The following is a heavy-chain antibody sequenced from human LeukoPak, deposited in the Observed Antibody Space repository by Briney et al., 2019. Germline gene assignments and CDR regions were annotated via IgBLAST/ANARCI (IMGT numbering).Heavy chain of an antibody. D-gene: IGHD3-22*01. CDR3: ARIDSEDAFDI. Sequence: SGPALVKPTQTLTLTCTFSGFSLSTSGMRASWIRQPPGKALEWLARIDWDDDKFYSTSLKTRLTISKDTSKNQVVLTMTNMDPVDTATYYCARIDSEDAFDIWGQGTVVTVSS. CDR2: IDWDDDK. V-gene: IGHV2-70*04. CDR1: GFSLSTSGMR. J-gene: IGHJ3*02.